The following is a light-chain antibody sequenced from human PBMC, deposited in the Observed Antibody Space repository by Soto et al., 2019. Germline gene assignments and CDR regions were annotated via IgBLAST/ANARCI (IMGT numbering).Light chain of an antibody. CDR2: KAS. Sequence: DIQMTQSPSSLSASVGDRVTITCRTSQSISSYLNWYQQKPGKVPKLLIYKASSLESGVPSRFSGSGSGTEFTLTISSLQPDDFATYYCQQYNSYSGTFGQGTKVDI. CDR1: QSISSY. CDR3: QQYNSYSGT. J-gene: IGKJ1*01. V-gene: IGKV1-5*03.